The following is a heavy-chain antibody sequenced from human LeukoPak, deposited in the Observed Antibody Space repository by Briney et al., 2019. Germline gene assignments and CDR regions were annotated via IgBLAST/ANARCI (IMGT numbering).Heavy chain of an antibody. J-gene: IGHJ6*03. V-gene: IGHV4-30-4*08. D-gene: IGHD6-13*01. CDR2: IYYSGST. CDR1: GGSISSGDYY. Sequence: PSETLSLTCTVSGGSISSGDYYWSWIRQPPGKGLEWIGYIYYSGSTYYNPSLKSRVTISVDTSKNQFSLKLSSVTAADTAVYYCARGPRIFGNSWSRLYYMDVWGKGTTVTVSS. CDR3: ARGPRIFGNSWSRLYYMDV.